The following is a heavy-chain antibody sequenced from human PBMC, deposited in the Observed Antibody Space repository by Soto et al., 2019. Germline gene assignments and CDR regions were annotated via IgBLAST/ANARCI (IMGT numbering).Heavy chain of an antibody. CDR2: INHRGTT. CDR1: DDSISNKDYY. J-gene: IGHJ4*02. Sequence: SETLSLTCTVSDDSISNKDYYGGWIRQPPGQGLEWIASINHRGTTYYNPSLKSRLTISVDTSNRQFSMRLTSVTAADTAIYYCARLYGYGTGCRVYFDHWGKGFLDRVSA. D-gene: IGHD2-8*02. V-gene: IGHV4-39*01. CDR3: ARLYGYGTGCRVYFDH.